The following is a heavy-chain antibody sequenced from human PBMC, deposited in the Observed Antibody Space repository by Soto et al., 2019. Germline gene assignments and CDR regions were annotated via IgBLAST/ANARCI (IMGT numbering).Heavy chain of an antibody. CDR3: AKWPITYLPGYAPFDL. J-gene: IGHJ4*02. D-gene: IGHD1-1*01. CDR2: ISGTSDST. Sequence: PGGALRLSCIGSGFTFRSYAISWVRLAPGKGLECVAGISGTSDSTYSADSVRVRFILYSDNTQSIRYLQMDSLRVEDTAVYYCAKWPITYLPGYAPFDLWGQGTRVTVSS. V-gene: IGHV3-23*01. CDR1: GFTFRSYA.